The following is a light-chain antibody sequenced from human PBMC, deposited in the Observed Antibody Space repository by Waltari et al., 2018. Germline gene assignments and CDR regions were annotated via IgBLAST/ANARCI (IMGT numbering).Light chain of an antibody. Sequence: EIVLTQSPVTLSLSPGERATLSCRASQSVSSYLAWYQQKPGQAPRLLIYDASNRATGIPARFSGSGSGTDFTLTISTLEPEDVAVYYCQQRANWLTFGGGTMVEIK. CDR3: QQRANWLT. CDR1: QSVSSY. CDR2: DAS. J-gene: IGKJ4*01. V-gene: IGKV3-11*01.